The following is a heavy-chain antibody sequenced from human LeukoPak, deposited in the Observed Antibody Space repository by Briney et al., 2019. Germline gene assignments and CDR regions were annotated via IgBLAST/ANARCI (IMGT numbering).Heavy chain of an antibody. CDR3: ARPYDSSGSYYYYGMDV. Sequence: GSLRLSCPASGFTVSSNYMSWVGQAPGKGLEWVSVIYSGGSTYYADSVKGRFTISRDNSKNTLYLQMNSLRAEDTAVYYCARPYDSSGSYYYYGMDVWGQGTTVTVSS. V-gene: IGHV3-66*02. D-gene: IGHD3-22*01. J-gene: IGHJ6*02. CDR2: IYSGGST. CDR1: GFTVSSNY.